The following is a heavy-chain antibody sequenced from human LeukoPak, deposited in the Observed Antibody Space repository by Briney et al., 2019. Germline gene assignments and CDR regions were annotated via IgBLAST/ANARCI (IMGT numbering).Heavy chain of an antibody. Sequence: GESLKISCEASGYTFSNYWIGWVRQVPGQGLEWVAFVYPGDSDTRYSPSFQGQVTVSSDKSANTAYLHWSSLKASDTAIYFCARHAPLTLSAAGSEIDHWGQGALVTVPS. CDR1: GYTFSNYW. D-gene: IGHD6-13*01. CDR2: VYPGDSDT. CDR3: ARHAPLTLSAAGSEIDH. V-gene: IGHV5-51*01. J-gene: IGHJ4*02.